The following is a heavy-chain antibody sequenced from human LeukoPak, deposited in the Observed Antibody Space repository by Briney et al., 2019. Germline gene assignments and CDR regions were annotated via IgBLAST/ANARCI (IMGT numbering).Heavy chain of an antibody. CDR2: IYSGDNT. D-gene: IGHD2-2*01. J-gene: IGHJ6*02. V-gene: IGHV3-53*01. CDR1: GFIVSDKC. CDR3: ARVRAGYCTSTSCYTGMDV. Sequence: GGSLRLSCAASGFIVSDKCMSWVRQAPGKGLEWVSIIYSGDNTYYADSVKGRFTVSRDNSKNTLYLQMNSLRAEDTAVYYCARVRAGYCTSTSCYTGMDVWGQGTTVTVSS.